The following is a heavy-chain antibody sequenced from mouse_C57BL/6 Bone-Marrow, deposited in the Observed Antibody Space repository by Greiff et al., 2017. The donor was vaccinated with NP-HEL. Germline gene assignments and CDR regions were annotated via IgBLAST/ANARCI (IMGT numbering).Heavy chain of an antibody. CDR3: TRCHITTVVAYYFDY. D-gene: IGHD1-1*01. V-gene: IGHV1-15*01. CDR1: GYTFTDYE. J-gene: IGHJ2*01. Sequence: QVQLQQSGAELVRPGASVTLSCKASGYTFTDYEMHWVKQTPVHGLEWIGAIDPETGGTAYNQKFKGKAILTADKSSSTAYMELRSLTSEDSAVYYCTRCHITTVVAYYFDYWGQGTTLTVSS. CDR2: IDPETGGT.